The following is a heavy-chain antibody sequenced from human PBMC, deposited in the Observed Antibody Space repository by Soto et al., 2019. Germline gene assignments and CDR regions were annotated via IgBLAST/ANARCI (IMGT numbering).Heavy chain of an antibody. CDR3: VRGRSYSVYDF. Sequence: SETLSLTCTVSGGSISGHSWIWIRQPAGRGLEWIGHIYPSGSTSYNPSLRSRVTMSLDTSNNQIFLNLTSVTAADTAVFYCVRGRSYSVYDFWGPGILVTVSS. D-gene: IGHD5-12*01. J-gene: IGHJ4*02. V-gene: IGHV4-4*07. CDR2: IYPSGST. CDR1: GGSISGHS.